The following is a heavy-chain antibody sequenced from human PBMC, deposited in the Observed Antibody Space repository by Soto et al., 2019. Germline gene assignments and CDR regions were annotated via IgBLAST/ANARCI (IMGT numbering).Heavy chain of an antibody. J-gene: IGHJ6*02. V-gene: IGHV3-11*01. CDR3: ARDLYYGSGSYYSLGVYYGMDV. CDR1: GFTFSDYY. Sequence: QVQLVESGGGLVKPGGSLRLSCAASGFTFSDYYMSWIRQAPGKGLEWVSYISSSGSTIYYADSVKGRFTISRDNAKNSLYLQMNSLRAEDTAVYYCARDLYYGSGSYYSLGVYYGMDVWGQGTTVTVSS. CDR2: ISSSGSTI. D-gene: IGHD3-10*01.